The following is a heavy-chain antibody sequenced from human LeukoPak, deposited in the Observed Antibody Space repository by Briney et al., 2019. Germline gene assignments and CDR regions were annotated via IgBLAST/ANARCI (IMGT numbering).Heavy chain of an antibody. CDR3: ARDLIH. D-gene: IGHD2/OR15-2a*01. J-gene: IGHJ4*02. CDR1: GFTFSSSA. Sequence: GGSLRLSCAASGFTFSSSAMSWVRQAPGKGLEWVSAISNNGGYTYYADSVQGRFTISRDNSKSTLCLQMNSLRAEDTAVYYCARDLIHWGQGTLVTVSS. V-gene: IGHV3-23*01. CDR2: ISNNGGYT.